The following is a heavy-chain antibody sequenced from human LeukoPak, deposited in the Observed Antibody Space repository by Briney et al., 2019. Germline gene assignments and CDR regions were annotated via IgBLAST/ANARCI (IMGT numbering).Heavy chain of an antibody. CDR2: INHSGST. CDR1: GGSFNGYY. D-gene: IGHD1-1*01. V-gene: IGHV4-34*01. J-gene: IGHJ4*02. CDR3: ARGDRELDY. Sequence: SETLSLTCAVYGGSFNGYYWSWIRQPPGKGLEWIGEINHSGSTNYNPSLKSRVTISVDTSKNQFSLKRSSVTAADTAVYYCARGDRELDYWGQGTLVTVSS.